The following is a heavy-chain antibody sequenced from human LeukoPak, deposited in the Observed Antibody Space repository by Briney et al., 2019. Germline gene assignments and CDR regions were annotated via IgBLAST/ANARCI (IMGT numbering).Heavy chain of an antibody. V-gene: IGHV4-38-2*02. J-gene: IGHJ4*02. CDR1: GYSISSDYY. Sequence: SETLSLTCTVSGYSISSDYYWGWIRQPPGKGLEWIGSIYHSGSTYYNPSLKSRVTISVDTSKNQFSLKLSSVTAADTALYYCAKGEWFGESIWAFDYWGQGTLVTVSS. CDR2: IYHSGST. CDR3: AKGEWFGESIWAFDY. D-gene: IGHD3-10*01.